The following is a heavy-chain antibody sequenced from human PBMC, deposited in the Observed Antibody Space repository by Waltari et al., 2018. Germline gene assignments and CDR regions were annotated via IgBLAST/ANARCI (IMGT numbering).Heavy chain of an antibody. V-gene: IGHV1-46*01. J-gene: IGHJ6*02. CDR1: GYTFTSYY. D-gene: IGHD3-16*01. Sequence: QVQLVQSGAEVKKPGASVKVSCKASGYTFTSYYMHWVRQAPGQGLEWMGITNPRGGSASYAKKFQGRVTMTRDTSTSTVYMELSSLRSEDTAVYYCARDFRFREPAYYYYGMDVWGQGTTVTVSS. CDR3: ARDFRFREPAYYYYGMDV. CDR2: TNPRGGSA.